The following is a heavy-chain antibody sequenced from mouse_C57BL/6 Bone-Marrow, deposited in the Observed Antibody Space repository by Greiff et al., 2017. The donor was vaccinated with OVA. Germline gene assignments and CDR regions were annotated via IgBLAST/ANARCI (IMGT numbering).Heavy chain of an antibody. V-gene: IGHV1-64*01. CDR3: ASFYYYGSSYTFWYFDV. D-gene: IGHD1-1*01. CDR1: GCTFTSYW. Sequence: VQLQQPGAELVKPGASVKLSCKASGCTFTSYWMHWVKQRPGQGLEWIGMIHPNSGSTNYNEKFKSKATLTVDKSSSTAYMQLSSLTSEDSAVYYCASFYYYGSSYTFWYFDVWGTGTTVTVSS. CDR2: IHPNSGST. J-gene: IGHJ1*03.